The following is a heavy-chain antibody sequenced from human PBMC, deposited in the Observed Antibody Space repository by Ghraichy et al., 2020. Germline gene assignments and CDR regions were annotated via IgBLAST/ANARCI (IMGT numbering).Heavy chain of an antibody. J-gene: IGHJ6*02. Sequence: SVKVSCKASGGTFSSYAISWVRQAPGQGLEWMGGIIPIFGTANYAQKFQGRVTITADESTSTAYMELSSLRSEDTAVYYCARDRTRAPVNYYYYYGMDVWGQGTTVTVSS. CDR3: ARDRTRAPVNYYYYYGMDV. CDR1: GGTFSSYA. V-gene: IGHV1-69*13. CDR2: IIPIFGTA.